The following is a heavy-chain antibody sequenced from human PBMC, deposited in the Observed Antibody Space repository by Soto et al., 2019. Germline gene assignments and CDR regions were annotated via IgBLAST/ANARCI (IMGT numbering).Heavy chain of an antibody. CDR1: GFTFDAYG. D-gene: IGHD1-1*01. Sequence: QVQLVESGGGVVQPGGSLRLSCAASGFTFDAYGFHWVRQAPGKGLEWVAVVWSNGNLKYYADSVKGRFTISRDSSKSALNLQMNSLRADDTAVYYCARIQLDKSMALDYWGQGTLVTVSS. CDR3: ARIQLDKSMALDY. J-gene: IGHJ4*02. V-gene: IGHV3-33*01. CDR2: VWSNGNLK.